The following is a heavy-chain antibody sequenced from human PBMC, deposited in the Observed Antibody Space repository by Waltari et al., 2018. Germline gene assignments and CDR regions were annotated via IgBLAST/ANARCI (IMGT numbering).Heavy chain of an antibody. J-gene: IGHJ4*02. V-gene: IGHV3-53*01. D-gene: IGHD3-10*01. CDR3: ARGVRVQGGTVDY. CDR2: IYSGGST. CDR1: GFTVSRNS. Sequence: EVQLVESGGGLVQPGGSLRLSCAASGFTVSRNSMSGGRQAPGKGLEWVSVIYSGGSTYYADSVKGRFTISRDNSKNTLYLQMNSLRAEDTAVYYCARGVRVQGGTVDYWGQGTLVTVSS.